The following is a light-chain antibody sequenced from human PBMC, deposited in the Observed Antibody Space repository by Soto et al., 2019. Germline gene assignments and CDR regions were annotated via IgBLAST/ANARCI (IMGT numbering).Light chain of an antibody. Sequence: QSVLTQPASVSGSPGQSITISCAGTSSDVGGYNFVAWYQQHPGEVPKLIIYDVSARPSGVSDRFSGSKSGNTASLTISGLQAEDEADYYCSSYTSSNTLEFGGGTKVTVL. CDR2: DVS. CDR1: SSDVGGYNF. CDR3: SSYTSSNTLE. J-gene: IGLJ2*01. V-gene: IGLV2-14*03.